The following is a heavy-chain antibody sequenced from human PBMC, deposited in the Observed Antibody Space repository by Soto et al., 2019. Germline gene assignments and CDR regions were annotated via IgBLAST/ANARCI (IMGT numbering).Heavy chain of an antibody. D-gene: IGHD3-3*01. CDR1: GGTFSSYA. CDR3: ARRGYDFWSGMYYYYYYGMDV. CDR2: IIPIFGTA. Sequence: SVKVSCKASGGTFSSYAISWVRQAPGQGLEWMGGIIPIFGTANYAQKFQGRVTITADKSTSTAYMELSSLRSEDTAVYYCARRGYDFWSGMYYYYYYGMDVWGQGTTVTVS. J-gene: IGHJ6*02. V-gene: IGHV1-69*06.